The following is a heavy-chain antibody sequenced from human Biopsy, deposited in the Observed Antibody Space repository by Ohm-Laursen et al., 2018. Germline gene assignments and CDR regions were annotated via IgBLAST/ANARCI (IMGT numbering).Heavy chain of an antibody. V-gene: IGHV3-11*01. CDR1: GFTFGDYY. J-gene: IGHJ4*02. D-gene: IGHD3-10*01. CDR2: ISGSGVTK. Sequence: GSLRLSCAASGFTFGDYYMSWIRQAPGKGLEWLSYISGSGVTKMYADSVKDRFTVSRDNAKNSLYLEMNNLTVEDTAVYYCATDGAGSYNENWGQGTLVSVSS. CDR3: ATDGAGSYNEN.